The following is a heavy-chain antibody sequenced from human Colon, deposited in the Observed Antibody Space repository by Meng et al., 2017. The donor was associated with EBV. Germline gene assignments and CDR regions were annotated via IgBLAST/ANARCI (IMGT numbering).Heavy chain of an antibody. Sequence: SLPVPVSGGPTSTRCPYVYWNRQPPVKGLEGIRSVYYSGSTFYSPSLKSRVTISIDTSKNQFSLKLNSGTAADTAIYYCARRTSYFDNSGSGYFFDSWGQGTLVTVSS. CDR2: VYYSGST. J-gene: IGHJ4*02. V-gene: IGHV4-39*07. CDR3: ARRTSYFDNSGSGYFFDS. D-gene: IGHD3-22*01. CDR1: GGPTSTRCPY.